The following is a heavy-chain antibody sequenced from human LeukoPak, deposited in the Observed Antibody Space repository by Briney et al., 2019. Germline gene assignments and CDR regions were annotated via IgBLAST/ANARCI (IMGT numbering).Heavy chain of an antibody. Sequence: PSETLSLTRTVSGGSISSYYWSWIRQPPGKGLEWIGYIYYSGSTNYNPSLKSRVTISVDTSKNQFSLKLSSVTAADTAVYYCAREDLNWFDPWGQRTLVTVSS. CDR1: GGSISSYY. J-gene: IGHJ5*02. V-gene: IGHV4-59*01. CDR3: AREDLNWFDP. CDR2: IYYSGST.